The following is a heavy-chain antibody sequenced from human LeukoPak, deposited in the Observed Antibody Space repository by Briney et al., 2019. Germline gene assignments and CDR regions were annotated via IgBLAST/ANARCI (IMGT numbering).Heavy chain of an antibody. CDR1: GFTFSSYG. D-gene: IGHD2-21*02. CDR3: ARTTSRYCGGDCGAFDI. CDR2: IWYDGSNK. J-gene: IGHJ3*02. V-gene: IGHV3-33*01. Sequence: AGGSLRLSCAASGFTFSSYGMHWVRQAPGKGLEWVAVIWYDGSNKYYADSVKCRFTISRDNSKNTLSLQMNSVRAEDTAVYYCARTTSRYCGGDCGAFDIWGQGTMVTVSS.